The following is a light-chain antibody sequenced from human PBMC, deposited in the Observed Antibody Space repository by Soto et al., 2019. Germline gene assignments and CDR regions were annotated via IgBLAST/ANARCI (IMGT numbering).Light chain of an antibody. CDR3: QQYYNTLWT. CDR2: WAS. J-gene: IGKJ1*01. Sequence: SEWTQSPDYLPLAKAKRETISWRSKQSHIYPSSNKNFLAWYQQKPGQPPKLLIYWASTRESGVPDRFRGGGSGTDCTLTSDSRQAEDVAVYYCQQYYNTLWTFRQGTNVAI. CDR1: QSHIYPSSNKNF. V-gene: IGKV4-1*01.